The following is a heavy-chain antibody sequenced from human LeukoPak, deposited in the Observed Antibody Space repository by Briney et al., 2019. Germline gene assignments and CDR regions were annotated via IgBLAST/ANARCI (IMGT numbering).Heavy chain of an antibody. J-gene: IGHJ4*02. CDR2: ISSESDYI. D-gene: IGHD2-21*02. Sequence: PGGSLRLSCAASGFIFSSHNKNWVRQAPGKGLEWVSSISSESDYIYYADSVKGRFTISRDNAANSLYLHVNSLRAEDTAVYYCARDRESYCGGDCQYSFDYWGQGTLVIVSS. CDR1: GFIFSSHN. CDR3: ARDRESYCGGDCQYSFDY. V-gene: IGHV3-21*01.